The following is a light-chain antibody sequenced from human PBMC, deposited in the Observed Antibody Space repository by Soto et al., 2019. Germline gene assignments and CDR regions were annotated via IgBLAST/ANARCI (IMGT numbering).Light chain of an antibody. V-gene: IGKV3-15*01. CDR1: QSVRSH. CDR2: GAS. J-gene: IGKJ4*01. Sequence: EIVMAQSPAPLSVSPGERVTLSCRASQSVRSHLAWYQQKPGQAPSLLIFGASTRATGVPDRFSGGESGTEFTLTISSLQSEDVAVYFCQQYNGYPRTFGRGTKVDIK. CDR3: QQYNGYPRT.